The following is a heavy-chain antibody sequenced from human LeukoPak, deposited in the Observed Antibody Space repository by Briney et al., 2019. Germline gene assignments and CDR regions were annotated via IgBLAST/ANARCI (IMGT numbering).Heavy chain of an antibody. V-gene: IGHV3-23*01. CDR2: ISATGGST. D-gene: IGHD6-19*01. Sequence: GGSLRLSCAASGFTFSSYAMHWVRQAPGKGLEWVSGISATGGSTYYADSVKGRFTISRDNSKNTVYLQMNSLRAEDTAVYYCAKKAVAGDWGQGTLVTVSS. J-gene: IGHJ4*02. CDR1: GFTFSSYA. CDR3: AKKAVAGD.